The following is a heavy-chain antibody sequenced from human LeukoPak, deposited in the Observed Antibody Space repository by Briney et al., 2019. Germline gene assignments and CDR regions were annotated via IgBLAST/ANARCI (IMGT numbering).Heavy chain of an antibody. J-gene: IGHJ4*02. D-gene: IGHD4-17*01. CDR3: ARDYYGDYVFDY. CDR2: ISSTSDYI. V-gene: IGHV3-21*01. CDR1: GFTFSTYS. Sequence: GGSLRLSCAASGFTFSTYSMNWVRQAPGKGLEWVSFISSTSDYIYYADSVKGRFTIPRDNAKNSLYLQMNTLRAEDTAVYYCARDYYGDYVFDYWGQGTLVTVSS.